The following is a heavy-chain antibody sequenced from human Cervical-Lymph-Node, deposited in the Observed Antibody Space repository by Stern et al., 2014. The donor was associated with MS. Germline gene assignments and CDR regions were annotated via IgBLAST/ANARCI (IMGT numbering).Heavy chain of an antibody. CDR3: ARSSSWYFDY. Sequence: VQLAESGTEVKKPGASVKVSCKTSGYTFTSHGISWVRQVPGQGLEWMGWITNHNGNTDYAQKVQDRVTLTTDTSTNIAYMELRSLRSDDTAVYYCARSSSWYFDYWGQGTLVAVSS. CDR2: ITNHNGNT. D-gene: IGHD6-13*01. CDR1: GYTFTSHG. J-gene: IGHJ4*02. V-gene: IGHV1-18*01.